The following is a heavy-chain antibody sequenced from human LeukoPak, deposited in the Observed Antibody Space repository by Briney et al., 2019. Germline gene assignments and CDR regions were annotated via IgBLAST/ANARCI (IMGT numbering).Heavy chain of an antibody. D-gene: IGHD3/OR15-3a*01. CDR3: ARGLMDFYYFDY. CDR1: GFTFSSYW. J-gene: IGHJ4*02. Sequence: GGSLRLSCAASGFTFSSYWMHWVRQAPGKGLVWVSRINTDGSSTSYADSVKGRFTISRDNAKNTLYLQMNSLRAEDTAVYYCARGLMDFYYFDYWGQGTLVTVSS. V-gene: IGHV3-74*01. CDR2: INTDGSST.